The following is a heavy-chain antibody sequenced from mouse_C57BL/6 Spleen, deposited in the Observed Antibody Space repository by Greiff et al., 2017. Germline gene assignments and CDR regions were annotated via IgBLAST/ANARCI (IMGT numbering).Heavy chain of an antibody. J-gene: IGHJ3*01. Sequence: QVQLKQPGAELVKPGASVKVSCKASGYTFTSYWMHWVKQRPGQGLEWIGRIHPSDSDTNYNQKFKGKATLTVDKSSSTAYMQLSSLTSEDSAVYYCAQITTVVATDAYWGQGTLVTVSA. CDR2: IHPSDSDT. CDR1: GYTFTSYW. CDR3: AQITTVVATDAY. D-gene: IGHD1-1*01. V-gene: IGHV1-74*01.